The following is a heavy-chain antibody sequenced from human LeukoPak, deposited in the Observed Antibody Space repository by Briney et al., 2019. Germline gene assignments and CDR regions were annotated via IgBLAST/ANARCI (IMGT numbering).Heavy chain of an antibody. Sequence: ASVKVSCKASGYTFTDYYMHWVRQAPGQGLEWMGWMNPNSGNTGYAQKFQGRVTMTRNTSISTAYMELSSLRSEDTAVYYCARGSRFVGYSYGYGNDYWGQGTLVTVSS. CDR1: GYTFTDYY. CDR2: MNPNSGNT. CDR3: ARGSRFVGYSYGYGNDY. D-gene: IGHD5-18*01. V-gene: IGHV1-8*02. J-gene: IGHJ4*02.